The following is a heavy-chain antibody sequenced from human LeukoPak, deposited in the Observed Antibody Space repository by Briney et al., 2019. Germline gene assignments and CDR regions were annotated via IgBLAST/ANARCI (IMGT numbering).Heavy chain of an antibody. Sequence: PGGSLRLSCVVSGFTFSTHAMTWVRQAPGKGLERVSDISGPGGTTYYAASVKGRFTISRDYSKNTLYLQMNSLRAEDTAVYYCAKGRRYQLLSCFDYWGQGTLVTVSS. D-gene: IGHD2-2*01. CDR3: AKGRRYQLLSCFDY. J-gene: IGHJ4*02. CDR1: GFTFSTHA. CDR2: ISGPGGTT. V-gene: IGHV3-23*01.